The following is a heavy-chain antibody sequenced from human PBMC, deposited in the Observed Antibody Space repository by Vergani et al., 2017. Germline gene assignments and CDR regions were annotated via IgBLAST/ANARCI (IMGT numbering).Heavy chain of an antibody. D-gene: IGHD4-23*01. Sequence: QVQLVQPGAEVKKPGSPVKFSCKAPGGTSSSYVISWVRQAPGQGLEWMGGIIPTFGTANYSQKFQGRVTITADESTSTAYMELSSLRSEDTAVYYCARDRGTVVTPDAFDIWGQGTMVTVSS. CDR1: GGTSSSYV. J-gene: IGHJ3*02. V-gene: IGHV1-69*01. CDR3: ARDRGTVVTPDAFDI. CDR2: IIPTFGTA.